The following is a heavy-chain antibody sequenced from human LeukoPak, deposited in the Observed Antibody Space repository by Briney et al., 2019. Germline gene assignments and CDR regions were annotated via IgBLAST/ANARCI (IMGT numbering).Heavy chain of an antibody. CDR2: IYSGGST. J-gene: IGHJ4*02. V-gene: IGHV3-53*01. D-gene: IGHD2-15*01. CDR3: AREGGSAPILYYFDY. Sequence: GGSLRLSCAASGFTVSSNYMSWVRQAPGKGLEWVSVIYSGGSTYYADSVKGRFTISRDNSKNTLYLQMNSLRAEDTAVYYCAREGGSAPILYYFDYWGQGTLVTVSS. CDR1: GFTVSSNY.